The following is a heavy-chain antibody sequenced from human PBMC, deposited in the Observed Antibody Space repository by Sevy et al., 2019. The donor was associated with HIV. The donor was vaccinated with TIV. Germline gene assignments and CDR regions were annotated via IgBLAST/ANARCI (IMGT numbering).Heavy chain of an antibody. J-gene: IGHJ4*02. V-gene: IGHV4-38-2*01. CDR2: IYETGST. CDR1: GYSISSGYY. D-gene: IGHD1-7*01. CDR3: ASPLGKYNWNFFAY. Sequence: SETLSLTCGVSGYSISSGYYWGWIRQPPGKGLEWIAKIYETGSTFYNPSLKGRATISMDTSKNQFSLNLTSVTAADTALYYCASPLGKYNWNFFAYWGQGTLVTVSS.